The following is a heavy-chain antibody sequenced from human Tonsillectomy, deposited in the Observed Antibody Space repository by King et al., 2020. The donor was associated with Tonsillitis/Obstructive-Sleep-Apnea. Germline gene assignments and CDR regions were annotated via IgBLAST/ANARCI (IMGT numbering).Heavy chain of an antibody. CDR1: GFTFSDYY. CDR2: ISSGDSVK. D-gene: IGHD3-9*01. J-gene: IGHJ4*02. V-gene: IGHV3-11*01. CDR3: ARTRKYYDVLTGYSPTHFDY. Sequence: VQLVESGGGLVKPGGSLRLSCAASGFTFSDYYMSWIRQAPGKGLEWVSYISSGDSVKYYADSVKGRFTISRDNAKNSLYLQMNSLRAEDTAVYYCARTRKYYDVLTGYSPTHFDYWGQGTLVTVSS.